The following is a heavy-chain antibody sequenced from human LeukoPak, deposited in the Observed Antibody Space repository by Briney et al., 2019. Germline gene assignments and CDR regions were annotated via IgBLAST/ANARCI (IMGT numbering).Heavy chain of an antibody. Sequence: GGSLRLSCAASGFTFSDYYMSWIRQAPGKGLEWVSYISSSGSTIYYADSVKGRFTISRDNAKNSLYLQMNSLGAEDTAVYYCAGAYDILTGYDFDYWGQGTLVTVSS. CDR1: GFTFSDYY. J-gene: IGHJ4*02. D-gene: IGHD3-9*01. V-gene: IGHV3-11*01. CDR2: ISSSGSTI. CDR3: AGAYDILTGYDFDY.